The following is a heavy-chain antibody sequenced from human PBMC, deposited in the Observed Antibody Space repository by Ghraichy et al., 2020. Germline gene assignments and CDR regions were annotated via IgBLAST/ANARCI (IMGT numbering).Heavy chain of an antibody. CDR2: ISSSGSTI. J-gene: IGHJ4*02. CDR3: ARDRGTIAAAGTFGVLDY. CDR1: GFTFSDYY. Sequence: LSLTCAASGFTFSDYYMSWIRQAPGKGLEWVSYISSSGSTIYYADSVKGRFTISRDNAKNSLYLQMNSLRAEDTAVYYCARDRGTIAAAGTFGVLDYWGQGTLVTVSS. D-gene: IGHD6-13*01. V-gene: IGHV3-11*01.